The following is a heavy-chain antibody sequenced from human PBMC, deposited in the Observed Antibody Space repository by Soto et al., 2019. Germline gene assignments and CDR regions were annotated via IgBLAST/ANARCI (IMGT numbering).Heavy chain of an antibody. CDR3: ARDSYCSSTSCLPGYYYYYMDV. Sequence: SETLSLTCTVSGGSISSGGYYWSWIRQHPGKGLEWIGYIYYSGSTYYNPSLKSRVTISVDTSKNQFSLKLSSVTAEDTAVYYCARDSYCSSTSCLPGYYYYYMDVWGKGTTVTVSS. V-gene: IGHV4-31*02. CDR1: GGSISSGGYY. CDR2: IYYSGST. D-gene: IGHD2-2*01. J-gene: IGHJ6*03.